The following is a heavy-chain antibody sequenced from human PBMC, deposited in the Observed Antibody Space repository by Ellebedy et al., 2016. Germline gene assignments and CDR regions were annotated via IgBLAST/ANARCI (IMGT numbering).Heavy chain of an antibody. CDR2: ISHSGANK. Sequence: GESLKISXAASGFTFSAHGMSWVRQAPGKGLDWVAVISHSGANKYYADSVKGRFTISRDNSKNTLYLQMNNLIGDDTGVYYCARRVLTDDTYYFDYWGQGTLVTVSS. J-gene: IGHJ4*02. CDR1: GFTFSAHG. CDR3: ARRVLTDDTYYFDY. D-gene: IGHD2-21*02. V-gene: IGHV3-30*03.